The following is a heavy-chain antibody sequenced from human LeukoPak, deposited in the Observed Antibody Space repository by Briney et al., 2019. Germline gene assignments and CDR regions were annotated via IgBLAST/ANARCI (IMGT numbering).Heavy chain of an antibody. D-gene: IGHD3-22*01. CDR1: GDTFISHA. V-gene: IGHV1-69*04. Sequence: GAPVKVSCKASGDTFISHAITWVRQAPGQGLEWMGRIIPIIGTGNYAQKFQGRVTITADKSTNTAYMELTSVTSEDTAVYYCARGHDSSGHRAAFWGQGTRVTVSS. CDR3: ARGHDSSGHRAAF. CDR2: IIPIIGTG. J-gene: IGHJ4*02.